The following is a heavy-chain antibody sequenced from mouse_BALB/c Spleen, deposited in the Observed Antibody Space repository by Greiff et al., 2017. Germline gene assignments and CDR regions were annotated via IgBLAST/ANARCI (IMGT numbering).Heavy chain of an antibody. Sequence: EVKLVESGGDLVKPGGSLKLSCAASGFTFSSYAMSWVRQTPEKRLEWVATISSGGSYTYYPDSVKGRFTISRDNAKNTLYLQMSSLRSEDTAMYYCATPTATYFDYWGQGTTLTVSS. CDR1: GFTFSSYA. V-gene: IGHV5-9-3*01. CDR2: ISSGGSYT. J-gene: IGHJ2*01. D-gene: IGHD1-2*01. CDR3: ATPTATYFDY.